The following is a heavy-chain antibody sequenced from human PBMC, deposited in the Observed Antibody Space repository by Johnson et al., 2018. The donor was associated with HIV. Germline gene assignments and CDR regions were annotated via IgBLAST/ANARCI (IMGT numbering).Heavy chain of an antibody. D-gene: IGHD2-2*02. CDR3: ARDRLSSSSYNDAFDI. J-gene: IGHJ3*02. CDR1: GFTVSSNY. V-gene: IGHV3-66*02. CDR2: LFSDGTT. Sequence: VQLVESGGGLVQPGGSLRLSCAASGFTVSSNYMNWVRQAPGKGLEWVSVLFSDGTTYYAGSVKGRFTISRDNSKNTLYLQMNSLRSEDTAVYYCARDRLSSSSYNDAFDIWGQGTMVTVSS.